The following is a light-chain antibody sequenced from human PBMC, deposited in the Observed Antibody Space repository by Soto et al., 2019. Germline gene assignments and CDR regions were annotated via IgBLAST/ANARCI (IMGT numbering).Light chain of an antibody. J-gene: IGLJ2*01. V-gene: IGLV3-25*03. CDR2: KDS. CDR3: QSADSSGTYGGVV. Sequence: SYELTQPPSVSVSPGQTARITCSGDALPKQYAYWYQQKPGQAPVLVIYKDSERPSGIPERFSGSSSGTTVTLTISGVQAEDEADYYCQSADSSGTYGGVVFGGGTQLTVL. CDR1: ALPKQY.